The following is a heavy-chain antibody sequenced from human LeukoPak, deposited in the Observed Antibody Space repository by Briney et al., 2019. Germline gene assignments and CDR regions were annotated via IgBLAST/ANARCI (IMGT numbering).Heavy chain of an antibody. CDR2: INPNSGGT. J-gene: IGHJ4*02. Sequence: ASVKVSCKASGYTFTGYYMHWVRQAPGQGLEWMGWINPNSGGTNYAQKFQGRVTMTRDTSTSTVYMELSSLRSEDTAVYYCARSGLEYQLTNYWGQGTLVTVSS. D-gene: IGHD2-2*01. V-gene: IGHV1-2*02. CDR1: GYTFTGYY. CDR3: ARSGLEYQLTNY.